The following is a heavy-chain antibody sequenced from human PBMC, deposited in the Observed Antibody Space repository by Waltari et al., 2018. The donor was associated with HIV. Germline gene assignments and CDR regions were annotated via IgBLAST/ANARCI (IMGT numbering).Heavy chain of an antibody. V-gene: IGHV4-61*03. Sequence: QVHLEESRPGLVRPSETLSLTCTVSRDSVTSGQRYWSWNRQPPGKGLEWIGYIFYNEHKRSLEYNPALESRVTRSVATSRNHVSMNLTSVTTADAALYFCASGRILTGYWGTDYYYGMDVWGQGTTVAVSS. CDR3: ASGRILTGYWGTDYYYGMDV. D-gene: IGHD3-9*01. CDR2: IFYNEHKRSL. J-gene: IGHJ6*01. CDR1: RDSVTSGQRY.